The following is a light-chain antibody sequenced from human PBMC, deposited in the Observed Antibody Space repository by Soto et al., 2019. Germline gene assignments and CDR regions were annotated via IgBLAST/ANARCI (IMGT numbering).Light chain of an antibody. CDR2: CGS. Sequence: DIVLTQSPASLDVSLGERVTINCKSSQSLFFTSNKKNSLAWYQQKPGQPPKLIIYCGSSRESGVPARFRGAGSATDFPLTISSLQAEDVAVYYCQQGYRSPFTFGQGTKVGIK. CDR3: QQGYRSPFT. V-gene: IGKV4-1*01. CDR1: QSLFFTSNKKNS. J-gene: IGKJ2*01.